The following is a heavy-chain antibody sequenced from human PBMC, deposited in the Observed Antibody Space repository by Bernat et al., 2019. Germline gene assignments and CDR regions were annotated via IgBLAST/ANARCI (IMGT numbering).Heavy chain of an antibody. CDR3: AKFYTPDQRKNWGEWPSRVNAFDI. D-gene: IGHD3-16*01. V-gene: IGHV3-23*01. CDR1: GFTFSSYA. J-gene: IGHJ3*02. CDR2: ISGSGGST. Sequence: EVQLLESGGGLVQPGGSLRLSCAASGFTFSSYAMSWVRQAPGKGLEWVSAISGSGGSTYSADSVKGRFTIYRDNSKNTLYLQMNSLRAEDTAVYYCAKFYTPDQRKNWGEWPSRVNAFDIWGQGTMVTVSS.